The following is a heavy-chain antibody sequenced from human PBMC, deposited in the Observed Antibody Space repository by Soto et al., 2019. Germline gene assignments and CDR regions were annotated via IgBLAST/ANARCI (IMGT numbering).Heavy chain of an antibody. J-gene: IGHJ6*02. V-gene: IGHV1-46*01. CDR2: INPSGGTS. CDR3: ARDQKERYDHNSPEYYYFGVDV. Sequence: VSVKVSCNASGYTFTSYYIHWVRQARGQALEWMGVINPSGGTSTSAQKVQGRVTMTTDTSTSTASLELSSLRPKDTTVFYCARDQKERYDHNSPEYYYFGVDVWGQGTTVTVSS. CDR1: GYTFTSYY. D-gene: IGHD3-22*01.